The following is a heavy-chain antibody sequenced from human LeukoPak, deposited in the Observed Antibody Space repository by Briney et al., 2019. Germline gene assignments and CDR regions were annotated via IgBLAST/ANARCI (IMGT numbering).Heavy chain of an antibody. V-gene: IGHV3-74*01. CDR1: GFTFSMYW. CDR2: INSDGSSI. D-gene: IGHD2-8*02. J-gene: IGHJ6*04. Sequence: GGSLRLSCAASGFTFSMYWMHWVRQAPGKGLVWVSRINSDGSSIKYADSVKGRFTISRDSAKKTLYLQMNSLRAEATAVYYCAILAGAVPGNLLLWGKGTTVIVSA. CDR3: AILAGAVPGNLLL.